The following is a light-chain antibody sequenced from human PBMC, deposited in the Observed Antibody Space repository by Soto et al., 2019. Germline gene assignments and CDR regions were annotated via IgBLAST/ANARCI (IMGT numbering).Light chain of an antibody. J-gene: IGKJ1*01. CDR2: DAS. CDR1: QGFXSY. CDR3: QQRSNWPPVT. V-gene: IGKV3-11*01. Sequence: IVLTQSAATLSLSPGERATLSCRASQGFXSYLDWYKQKPGQAPRLLIXDASNRATGIPARFSGSGSGTDFTLTISSLEPEDFAGYYCQQRSNWPPVTFGQGTKWIS.